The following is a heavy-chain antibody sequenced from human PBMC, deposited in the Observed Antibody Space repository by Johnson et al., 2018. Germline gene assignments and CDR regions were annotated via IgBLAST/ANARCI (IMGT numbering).Heavy chain of an antibody. J-gene: IGHJ3*02. CDR3: ARDRIAALDAFDI. V-gene: IGHV3-48*01. D-gene: IGHD6-6*01. Sequence: VQLVETGGGLVQPGGSLRLSCAASGFTFSSYSMNWVRQAPGKGLEGVSYISSSSSTIYYEEYVKGRFTISRDNAKYSLYLQMNSLRAEDTDVYDCARDRIAALDAFDIWGQGTMVTVSS. CDR2: ISSSSSTI. CDR1: GFTFSSYS.